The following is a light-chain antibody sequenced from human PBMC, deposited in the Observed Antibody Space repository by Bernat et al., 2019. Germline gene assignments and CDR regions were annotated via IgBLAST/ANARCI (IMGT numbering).Light chain of an antibody. CDR2: GAS. Sequence: EIVLTQSPATLSLSPGERATLSCRASQSVSSNYLAWYQQKPGQAPRLLTYGASSRATGIPDRFSGSGSGTDFTLTISRLEPEDFAVYSCQQYGSSPLSFGGGTKVEIK. J-gene: IGKJ4*01. V-gene: IGKV3-20*01. CDR3: QQYGSSPLS. CDR1: QSVSSNY.